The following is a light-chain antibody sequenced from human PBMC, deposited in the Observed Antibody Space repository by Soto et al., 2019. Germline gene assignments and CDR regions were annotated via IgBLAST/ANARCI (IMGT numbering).Light chain of an antibody. CDR2: WAS. CDR3: QQYYSPPWT. V-gene: IGKV4-1*01. J-gene: IGKJ1*01. Sequence: DIVMPQSSDSLALSLCESSAINCKTTQNLLYRSNNRNYLGWYQRKPGQPPKLLIHWASIRESGVPDRFSGSGSGTDFTLTISSLQTEDVAVYYCQQYYSPPWTFGQGTKVDIK. CDR1: QNLLYRSNNRNY.